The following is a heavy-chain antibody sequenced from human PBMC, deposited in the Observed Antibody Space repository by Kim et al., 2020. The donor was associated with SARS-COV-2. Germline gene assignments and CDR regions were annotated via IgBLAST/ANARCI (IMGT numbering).Heavy chain of an antibody. D-gene: IGHD3-10*01. J-gene: IGHJ4*02. Sequence: GGSLRLSCAASGFTFSNYWMHWVRQAPGKGLVWVSRINSDGRSTTYADSVKGRFTISRDNAKNTLYLQMNSLRSEDTAVYYCARVASHYGSGTPFDYWGQGTLVTVSS. CDR1: GFTFSNYW. CDR3: ARVASHYGSGTPFDY. V-gene: IGHV3-74*01. CDR2: INSDGRST.